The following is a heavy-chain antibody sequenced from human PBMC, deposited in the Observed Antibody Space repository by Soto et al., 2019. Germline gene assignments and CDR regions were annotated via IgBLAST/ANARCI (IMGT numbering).Heavy chain of an antibody. Sequence: ASVKVSCKASGYTFTDYDINWVRQAAGQGLEWMGWMNPNTGNTAYAQKFQGRLTLTRDTSISTAYLDLSSLTSEDTAVYFCARGCSSYSDHSAQGTLVTVSS. CDR1: GYTFTDYD. CDR3: ARGCSSYSDH. J-gene: IGHJ4*02. V-gene: IGHV1-8*02. D-gene: IGHD3-10*01. CDR2: MNPNTGNT.